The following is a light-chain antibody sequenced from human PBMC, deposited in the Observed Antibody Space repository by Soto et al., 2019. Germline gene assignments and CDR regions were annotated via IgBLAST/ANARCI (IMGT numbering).Light chain of an antibody. V-gene: IGKV3D-15*01. CDR2: GAS. CDR1: QSVSSYK. J-gene: IGKJ4*01. CDR3: QQYNNWPQVT. Sequence: EIVLTQSPGTLSLSPGERATLSCRASQSVSSYKLAWYQQKPGQPPRLLISGASSRATGIPDRFSGSGSGTEFTLTISSLQSEDFAVYYCQQYNNWPQVTFGGGTKVDIK.